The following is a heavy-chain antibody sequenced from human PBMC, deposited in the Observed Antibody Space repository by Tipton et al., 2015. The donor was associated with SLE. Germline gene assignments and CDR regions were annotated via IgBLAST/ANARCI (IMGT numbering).Heavy chain of an antibody. Sequence: GSLRLSCVPSGFTFSNDWMHWVRQAPGKGLVWVSRIHSDGSTDYADSVKGRFTISRDNARNTLYLQMNSLRAEDTAVYYCVRELDDCAGDCLAYWGQGTLVTVSS. CDR2: IHSDGST. CDR3: VRELDDCAGDCLAY. V-gene: IGHV3-74*01. J-gene: IGHJ4*02. D-gene: IGHD2-21*01. CDR1: GFTFSNDW.